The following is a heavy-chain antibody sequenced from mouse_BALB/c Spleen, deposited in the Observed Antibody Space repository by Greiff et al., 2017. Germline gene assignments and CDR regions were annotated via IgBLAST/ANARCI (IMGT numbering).Heavy chain of an antibody. J-gene: IGHJ2*01. V-gene: IGHV14-1*02. D-gene: IGHD2-4*01. CDR1: GFNIKDYY. Sequence: EVQLQQSGAELVRPGALVKLSCKASGFNIKDYYMHWVKQRPEQGLEWIGWIDPENGNTIYDPKFQGKASITADTSSNTAYLQLSSLTSEDTAVYYCARVYYDYYFDYWGQGTTLTVSS. CDR3: ARVYYDYYFDY. CDR2: IDPENGNT.